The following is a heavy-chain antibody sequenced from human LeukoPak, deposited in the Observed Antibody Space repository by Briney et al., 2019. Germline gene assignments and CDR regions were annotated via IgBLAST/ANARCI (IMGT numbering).Heavy chain of an antibody. CDR2: ISSSGSYI. D-gene: IGHD4-23*01. CDR3: ARDYGGSSPFDY. Sequence: GGSLRLSCAASGFSFSSYTMNWVRQSPGKGLECVSSISSSGSYIYYADSVKGRFTISRDNAKNSLYLQMSSLRAEDTAVYYCARDYGGSSPFDYWGQGTLVTVSS. J-gene: IGHJ4*02. V-gene: IGHV3-21*01. CDR1: GFSFSSYT.